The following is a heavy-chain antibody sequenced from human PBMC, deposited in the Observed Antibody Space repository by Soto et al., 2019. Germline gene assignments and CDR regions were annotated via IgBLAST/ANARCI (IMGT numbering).Heavy chain of an antibody. Sequence: ASMKVSCKVSGYTLTELSMHWVRQAPGKGLEWMGGFDPEDGETIYAQKFQGRVTMTEDTSTDTAYMELSSLRSEDTAVYHCATDSGGLIAVAKSGFDYWGQGTLVTVSS. CDR1: GYTLTELS. V-gene: IGHV1-24*01. D-gene: IGHD6-19*01. CDR3: ATDSGGLIAVAKSGFDY. J-gene: IGHJ4*02. CDR2: FDPEDGET.